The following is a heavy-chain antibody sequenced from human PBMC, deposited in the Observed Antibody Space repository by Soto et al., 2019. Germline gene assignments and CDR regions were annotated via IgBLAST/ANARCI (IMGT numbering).Heavy chain of an antibody. CDR2: ISPYTGNT. D-gene: IGHD3-16*01. J-gene: IGHJ6*02. CDR3: VMVDNYVTPSPQDV. V-gene: IGHV1-18*01. Sequence: QVQLVQSGDEVKKPGASVKVSCKASGYIFVNYGIAWVRQAPGQGLEWMGWISPYTGNTHSATKVQGRLTMTTDTSTSTDYMDRGSLSSDDTAMYYCVMVDNYVTPSPQDVWGQGTTVTVSS. CDR1: GYIFVNYG.